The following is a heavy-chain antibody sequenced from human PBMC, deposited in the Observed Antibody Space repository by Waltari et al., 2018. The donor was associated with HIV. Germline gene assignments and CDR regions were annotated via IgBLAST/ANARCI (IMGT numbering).Heavy chain of an antibody. D-gene: IGHD6-25*01. CDR3: ARESPALDY. CDR2: CYTSGST. Sequence: QVQLQASGPGLVKPSQTLSLTCTGSGGSIRRGGNEGIGIREPAGKGLELIWRCYTSGSTNYNPSLKSRVTISVDTSKNQFSLKLTSVTAADTAVYYCARESPALDYWGQGTLVTVSS. CDR1: GGSIRRGGNE. J-gene: IGHJ4*02. V-gene: IGHV4-61*02.